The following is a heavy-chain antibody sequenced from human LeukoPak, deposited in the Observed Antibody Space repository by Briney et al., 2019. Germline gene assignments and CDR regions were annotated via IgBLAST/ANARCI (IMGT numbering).Heavy chain of an antibody. V-gene: IGHV3-66*02. D-gene: IGHD1-26*01. CDR2: IYSGGST. CDR1: GFTVSSNY. J-gene: IGHJ5*02. CDR3: ARADFVKWWFDP. Sequence: EGSLRLSCAASGFTVSSNYMSWVRQAPGKGLEWVSVIYSGGSTYYADSVKGRFTISRDNSKNTLYLQMNSLRAEDTAVYYCARADFVKWWFDPWGQGTLVTVSS.